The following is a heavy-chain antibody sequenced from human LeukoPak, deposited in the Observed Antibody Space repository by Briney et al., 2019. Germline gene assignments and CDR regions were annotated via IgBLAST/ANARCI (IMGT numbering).Heavy chain of an antibody. Sequence: GGSLRLSCAASGFTFSSYGMHRVRQAPGKGLEWVAVISYDGSNKCYADSVKGRFTISRDNSKNTLYLQMNSLRAEDTAVYYCAKDYGSSGLDYWGQGTLVTVSS. V-gene: IGHV3-30*18. CDR2: ISYDGSNK. D-gene: IGHD3-22*01. CDR1: GFTFSSYG. CDR3: AKDYGSSGLDY. J-gene: IGHJ4*02.